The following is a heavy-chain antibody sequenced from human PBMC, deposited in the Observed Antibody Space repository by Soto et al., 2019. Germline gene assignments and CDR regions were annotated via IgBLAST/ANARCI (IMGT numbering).Heavy chain of an antibody. J-gene: IGHJ6*02. CDR3: ARDGSTETTNFHYAMDV. CDR1: GFTLSPYH. V-gene: IGHV3-48*03. Sequence: EVQLVESGGGLVQPGGSLRLSCAASGFTLSPYHMDWVRQAPGKGLEWVSYINAGSSTIHYADSVRGRFTISRDNAKNSLYLQMDSLRAEDTAVYYCARDGSTETTNFHYAMDVWGQGTKVTVSS. D-gene: IGHD4-17*01. CDR2: INAGSSTI.